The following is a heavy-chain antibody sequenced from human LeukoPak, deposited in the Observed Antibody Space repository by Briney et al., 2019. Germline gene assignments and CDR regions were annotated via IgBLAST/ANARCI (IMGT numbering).Heavy chain of an antibody. J-gene: IGHJ3*02. CDR2: ISSSSSYI. CDR3: AREIWSFLQGSPTRDAFDI. CDR1: GFTSSSYS. D-gene: IGHD1-26*01. Sequence: KSGGSLRLSCAASGFTSSSYSMNWVRQAPGKGLEWVSSISSSSSYIYYADSVKGRFTISRDNAKNSLYLQMNSLRAEDTAVYYCAREIWSFLQGSPTRDAFDIWGQGTMVTVSS. V-gene: IGHV3-21*01.